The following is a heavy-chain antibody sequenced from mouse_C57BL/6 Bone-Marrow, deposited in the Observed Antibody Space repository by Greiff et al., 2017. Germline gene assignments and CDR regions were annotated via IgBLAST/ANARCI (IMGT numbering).Heavy chain of an antibody. CDR2: IDPSDSET. V-gene: IGHV1-52*01. Sequence: QVQLQQSGAELVRPGSSVKLSCKASGYTFTSYWMHWVKQRPIQGLEWIGNIDPSDSETHYNQKFKDKATLTVDKSSSTAYMQLSSLTSEDSAVYYCARAYYGSSYFSWFAYWGQGTLVTVSA. CDR3: ARAYYGSSYFSWFAY. J-gene: IGHJ3*01. D-gene: IGHD1-1*01. CDR1: GYTFTSYW.